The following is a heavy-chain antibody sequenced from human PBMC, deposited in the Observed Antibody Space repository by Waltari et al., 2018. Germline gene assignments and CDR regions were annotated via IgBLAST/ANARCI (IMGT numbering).Heavy chain of an antibody. Sequence: QVQLQESGPGLVTPSQTLSLTCTAPAGSIRRADYSLSWIRQPAGQGLSWIGRIYTSGSTNYNPSLKSRVTISVDTSKNQFSLKLTSVTAADTAVYYCASSLVGATTDYYYGMDVWGQGTTVTVSS. V-gene: IGHV4-61*02. CDR1: AGSIRRADYS. CDR3: ASSLVGATTDYYYGMDV. J-gene: IGHJ6*02. CDR2: IYTSGST. D-gene: IGHD1-26*01.